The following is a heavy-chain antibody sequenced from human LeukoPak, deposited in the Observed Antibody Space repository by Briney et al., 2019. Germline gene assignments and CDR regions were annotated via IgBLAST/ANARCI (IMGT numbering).Heavy chain of an antibody. Sequence: PSETLSLTCTVSGGSISSYYWSWIRQPPGKGLEWIGYIYYSGSTNYNPSLKSRVTISVDTSKNQFSLKLSSVTAADTAVYYCARHAAPAWFDPWGQGTLVTVSS. CDR1: GGSISSYY. CDR3: ARHAAPAWFDP. J-gene: IGHJ5*02. V-gene: IGHV4-59*08. CDR2: IYYSGST. D-gene: IGHD6-25*01.